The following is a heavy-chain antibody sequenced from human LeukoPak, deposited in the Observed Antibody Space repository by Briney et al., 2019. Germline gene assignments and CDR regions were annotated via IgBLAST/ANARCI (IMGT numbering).Heavy chain of an antibody. Sequence: ASVKVSCKASGYTFTSYSISWVRQAPGQGLEWMGWISAYNGDTNYAQKLQGRVTMTTDTSTSTAYMEMRSRRAEDTAVYYCARGSVIVVVPAAIRRGGWFDPWGQGTLVTVSS. CDR3: ARGSVIVVVPAAIRRGGWFDP. D-gene: IGHD2-2*02. CDR1: GYTFTSYS. CDR2: ISAYNGDT. V-gene: IGHV1-18*01. J-gene: IGHJ5*02.